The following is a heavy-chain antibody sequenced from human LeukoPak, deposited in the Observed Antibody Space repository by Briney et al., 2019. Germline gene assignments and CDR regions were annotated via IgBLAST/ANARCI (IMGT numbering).Heavy chain of an antibody. CDR3: AKRYCSSTSCREYYFDY. V-gene: IGHV3-30-3*02. J-gene: IGHJ4*02. Sequence: GGSLRLSCAASGFTFSSYAMHWVRQAPGKGLEWVAVISYDGSNKYYADSVKGRFTISRDNSKNTLYLQMNSLRAEDTAVYYCAKRYCSSTSCREYYFDYWGQGTLVTVSS. D-gene: IGHD2-2*01. CDR1: GFTFSSYA. CDR2: ISYDGSNK.